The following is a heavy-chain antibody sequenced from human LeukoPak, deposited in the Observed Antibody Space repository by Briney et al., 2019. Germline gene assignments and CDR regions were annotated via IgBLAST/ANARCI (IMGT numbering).Heavy chain of an antibody. V-gene: IGHV1-2*02. D-gene: IGHD3-22*01. J-gene: IGHJ4*02. CDR2: INPNSGGT. CDR3: ARAYDYDSSPKDY. CDR1: VYTFTGYY. Sequence: ASVKVSCKASVYTFTGYYMHWVRQAPGQGLEWMGWINPNSGGTNYAQKFQGRVTMTRDTSISTAYMELSRLRSDDTAVYYCARAYDYDSSPKDYWGQGTLVTVSS.